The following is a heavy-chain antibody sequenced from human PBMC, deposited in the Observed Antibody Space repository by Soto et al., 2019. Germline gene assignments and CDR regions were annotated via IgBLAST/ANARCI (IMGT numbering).Heavy chain of an antibody. CDR2: IYYSGST. V-gene: IGHV4-59*01. Sequence: QVQLQESGPGLVKPSETLSLTCTVSGGSISSYYWSWIRQPPGKGLEWIGYIYYSGSTNYNPSLKSRVTISVDTSKNQFSLKLRSVTAADTAVYYCARGGGERWLPYKEDAFDIWGQGTMVTVSS. J-gene: IGHJ3*02. CDR1: GGSISSYY. CDR3: ARGGGERWLPYKEDAFDI. D-gene: IGHD3-16*01.